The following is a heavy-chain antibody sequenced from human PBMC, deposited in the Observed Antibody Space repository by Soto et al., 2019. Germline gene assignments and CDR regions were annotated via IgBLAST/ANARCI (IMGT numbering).Heavy chain of an antibody. J-gene: IGHJ4*02. CDR3: AGGWPADYFDH. V-gene: IGHV4-61*01. Sequence: PSETLSLTCTVSGDSVNSGTYYWSWIRQPPGKGLEWIGYIYYTGRTNYNPSLKSRVTISIDTSKNQFSLNLSSVTAADTAVYFCAGGWPADYFDHWGQGTLVTVSS. D-gene: IGHD3-16*01. CDR1: GDSVNSGTYY. CDR2: IYYTGRT.